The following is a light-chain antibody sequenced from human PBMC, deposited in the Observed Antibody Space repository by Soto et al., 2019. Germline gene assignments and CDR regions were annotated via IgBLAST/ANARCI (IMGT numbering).Light chain of an antibody. CDR1: QSVLYSSNNKNY. CDR3: QQYYSTPLLT. J-gene: IGKJ4*01. CDR2: WAS. V-gene: IGKV4-1*01. Sequence: DIVMTQSPDSLAVSLGERATINCKSSQSVLYSSNNKNYLAWYQQKPAQPPKLLIYWASTRESGVPDRFSGSGSATDFNLAISSLQAEDVAVYYCQQYYSTPLLTFGGGTKVEIK.